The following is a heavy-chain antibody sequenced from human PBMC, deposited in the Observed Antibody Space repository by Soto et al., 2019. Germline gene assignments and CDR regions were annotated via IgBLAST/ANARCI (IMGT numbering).Heavy chain of an antibody. CDR2: IYYSGST. V-gene: IGHV4-39*01. CDR1: GGSISSSSYY. Sequence: PSETLSLTCTVSGGSISSSSYYWGWIRQPPGKGLEWIGSIYYSGSTYYNPSLKSRVTISVDTSKNQFSLKLSSVTAADTAVYYCATGLSKYSSGWYYYYGMDVWGQGTTVT. D-gene: IGHD6-19*01. J-gene: IGHJ6*02. CDR3: ATGLSKYSSGWYYYYGMDV.